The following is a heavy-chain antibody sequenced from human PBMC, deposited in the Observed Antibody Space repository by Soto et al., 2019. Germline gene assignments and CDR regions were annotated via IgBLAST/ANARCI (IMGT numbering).Heavy chain of an antibody. V-gene: IGHV4-34*01. CDR3: ARGRATVTTGHWLHYGMDV. Sequence: PSETLSLTCAVYGGSFSGYYWSWIRQPPGKGLEWIGEINHSGSTNYNPSLKSRVTISVDTSKNQFSLKLSSVAAADTAVYYCARGRATVTTGHWLHYGMDVWGQGTTVTVSS. D-gene: IGHD4-17*01. CDR1: GGSFSGYY. CDR2: INHSGST. J-gene: IGHJ6*02.